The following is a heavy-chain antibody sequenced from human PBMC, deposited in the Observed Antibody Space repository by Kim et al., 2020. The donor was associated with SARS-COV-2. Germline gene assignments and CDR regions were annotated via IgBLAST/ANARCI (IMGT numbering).Heavy chain of an antibody. CDR1: GFTFDTYA. CDR3: AKMVIMDGYNYFYYYAMDV. D-gene: IGHD2-21*01. CDR2: ISGGAVNK. V-gene: IGHV3-23*01. J-gene: IGHJ6*02. Sequence: GGSLRLSCVASGFTFDTYAMSWVRQAPGKGLEWVSVISGGAVNKFYADSVRGRFTISRDNSNNMLYLQMNSLRDEETALYYCAKMVIMDGYNYFYYYAMDVWGQGTTVTVSS.